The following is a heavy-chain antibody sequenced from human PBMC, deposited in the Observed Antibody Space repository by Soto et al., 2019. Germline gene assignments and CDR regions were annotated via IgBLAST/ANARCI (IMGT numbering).Heavy chain of an antibody. CDR1: GFTLSNFW. J-gene: IGHJ4*02. D-gene: IGHD5-12*01. CDR3: ARDPSMATSPYYFDY. V-gene: IGHV3-74*01. Sequence: PGGSLRLSCAASGFTLSNFWMYWVRQAPGKGLVWVSRINSDGSSTSYADSVKGRFTISRDTAKNTLYLQMNSLRAEDTAVYYCARDPSMATSPYYFDYWGQGTLVTVSS. CDR2: INSDGSST.